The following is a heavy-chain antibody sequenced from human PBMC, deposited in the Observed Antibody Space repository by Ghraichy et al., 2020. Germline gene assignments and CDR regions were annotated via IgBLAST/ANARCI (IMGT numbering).Heavy chain of an antibody. Sequence: SETLSLTCSVSRGSISSYYWSWIRQPPGKGLEWIGYIYYSRSTNHNPSLKRRVTMSVDTSKNQFTLELSSVTAADTAVYYCARGQQFSGYGSFDYWGQGTLVTVSS. CDR2: IYYSRST. CDR1: RGSISSYY. J-gene: IGHJ4*02. V-gene: IGHV4-59*01. D-gene: IGHD5-12*01. CDR3: ARGQQFSGYGSFDY.